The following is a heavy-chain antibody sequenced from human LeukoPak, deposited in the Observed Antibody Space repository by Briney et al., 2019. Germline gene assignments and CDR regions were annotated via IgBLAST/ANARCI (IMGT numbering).Heavy chain of an antibody. J-gene: IGHJ4*02. CDR1: GFTFNNYV. CDR3: VATRVCGGVLLRPNCLYFEN. D-gene: IGHD3-10*01. Sequence: GGSLRPSRAASGFTFNNYVMSWVRQAPGKGLEWVSGIDYSGGNTNYADSVLGRFTVSRDNSKNTLYLQMNSLRAEDTAVYYCVATRVCGGVLLRPNCLYFENWGQGTLVSVSS. CDR2: IDYSGGNT. V-gene: IGHV3-23*01.